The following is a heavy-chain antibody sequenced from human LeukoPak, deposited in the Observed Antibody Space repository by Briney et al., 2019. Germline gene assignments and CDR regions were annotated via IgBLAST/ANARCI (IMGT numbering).Heavy chain of an antibody. CDR3: ARGSRIVGATKDY. J-gene: IGHJ4*02. D-gene: IGHD1-26*01. V-gene: IGHV3-30-3*01. CDR2: ISYDGSNK. Sequence: GGSLRLSCAASGFTFSSYPMHWVRQAPGKGLEWVAVISYDGSNKYYADSVKGRFTISRDNSKNTLYLQMNSLRAEDTAVYYCARGSRIVGATKDYWGQGTLVTVSS. CDR1: GFTFSSYP.